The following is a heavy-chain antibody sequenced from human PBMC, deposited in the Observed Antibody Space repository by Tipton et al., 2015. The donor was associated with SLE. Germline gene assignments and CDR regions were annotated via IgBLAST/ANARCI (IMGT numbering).Heavy chain of an antibody. CDR3: ARTTLNGGYYYMDV. D-gene: IGHD1-1*01. CDR2: IYYSGST. V-gene: IGHV4-39*07. CDR1: GGSISSSSYY. J-gene: IGHJ6*03. Sequence: TLSLTCTVSGGSISSSSYYWGWIRQPPGKGLEWIGSIYYSGSTYYNPSLKSRVTISVDTSKNQFSLKLSSVTAADTAVYYCARTTLNGGYYYMDVWGKGTTVTVSS.